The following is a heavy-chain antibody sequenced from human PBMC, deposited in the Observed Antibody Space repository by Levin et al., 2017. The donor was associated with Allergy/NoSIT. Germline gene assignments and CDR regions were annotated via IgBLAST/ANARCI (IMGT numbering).Heavy chain of an antibody. V-gene: IGHV3-23*01. CDR3: AKYQTTVTTWYFDL. CDR2: FSGGNDFT. Sequence: GESLKISCVGSGFTFSSYAMSWVRQAPGKGLEWVSAFSGGNDFTIYADSVKGRFTISRDNSENTLYLQMNSLRAEDTAVYYCAKYQTTVTTWYFDLWGRGTLVSVSS. J-gene: IGHJ2*01. CDR1: GFTFSSYA. D-gene: IGHD4-17*01.